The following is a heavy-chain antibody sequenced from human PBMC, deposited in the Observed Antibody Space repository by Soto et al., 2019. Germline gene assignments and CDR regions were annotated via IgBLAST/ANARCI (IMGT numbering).Heavy chain of an antibody. CDR2: ISGYSGNT. D-gene: IGHD2-15*01. CDR1: VYTVTSYG. CDR3: PRALFLGYSGGGSCYPAFDI. Sequence: ASGKVSCKASVYTVTSYGISWLRQAPGQGVEWRGWISGYSGNTNCAQELQGGFTIAKHTSASQAYVGLRSLISDATPGYSFPRALFLGYSGGGSCYPAFDIWGHGTMVT. V-gene: IGHV1-18*01. J-gene: IGHJ3*02.